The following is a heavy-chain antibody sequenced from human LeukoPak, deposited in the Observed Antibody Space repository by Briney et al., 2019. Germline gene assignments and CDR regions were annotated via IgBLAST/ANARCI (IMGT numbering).Heavy chain of an antibody. CDR3: ANEGVTMVRGVIHTYFDY. D-gene: IGHD3-10*01. CDR2: IWYDGSNK. J-gene: IGHJ4*02. Sequence: PGGSLRLSCAASGFTFSSYGMHWVRQAPGKGLEWVAVIWYDGSNKYYADSVKGRFTISRDNSKNTLYLQMNSLRAEDTAVYYCANEGVTMVRGVIHTYFDYWGQGTLVTVSS. CDR1: GFTFSSYG. V-gene: IGHV3-30*02.